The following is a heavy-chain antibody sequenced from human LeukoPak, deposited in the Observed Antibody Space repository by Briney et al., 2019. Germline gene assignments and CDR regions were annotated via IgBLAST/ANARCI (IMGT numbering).Heavy chain of an antibody. D-gene: IGHD1-26*01. CDR3: VRGYSCHWEYFFDY. V-gene: IGHV3-9*01. CDR2: IGWNSRSV. J-gene: IGHJ4*02. Sequence: GRSLRLSCAASGFTFDYYAMHWVRQAPGKGLEWVSCIGWNSRSVSDADCLEGRFTVSRDNAKHSLYLQMNSLRADDTSLYYCVRGYSCHWEYFFDYWGQGTLVTVSS. CDR1: GFTFDYYA.